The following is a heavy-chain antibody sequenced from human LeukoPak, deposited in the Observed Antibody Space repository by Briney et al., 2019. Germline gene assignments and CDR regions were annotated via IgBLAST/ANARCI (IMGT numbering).Heavy chain of an antibody. CDR3: ARDSSGRSDAFDT. CDR1: GGSISSGGYY. J-gene: IGHJ3*02. D-gene: IGHD3-22*01. V-gene: IGHV4-31*03. CDR2: IYYSGST. Sequence: PSETLSLTCTVSGGSISSGGYYWSWIRQHPGKGLEWIGYIYYSGSTYYNPSLKSRVTISVDTSKNQFSLKLSSVTAADTAVYYCARDSSGRSDAFDTWGQGTMVTVSS.